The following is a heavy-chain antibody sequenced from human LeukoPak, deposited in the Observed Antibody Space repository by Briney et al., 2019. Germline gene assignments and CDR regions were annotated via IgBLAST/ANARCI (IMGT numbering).Heavy chain of an antibody. D-gene: IGHD3-3*01. CDR2: FDPEEAKM. J-gene: IGHJ4*02. V-gene: IGHV1-24*01. CDR3: TTRSGDFWSGFVN. Sequence: GASVTVSCKVSGNSLSELSIQWVRQAPGKGLECMGGFDPEEAKMVYAQNFQGRVTMTEDSSTQTAYMELGGLTSDDTAVYYCTTRSGDFWSGFVNWGQGTLVTVSS. CDR1: GNSLSELS.